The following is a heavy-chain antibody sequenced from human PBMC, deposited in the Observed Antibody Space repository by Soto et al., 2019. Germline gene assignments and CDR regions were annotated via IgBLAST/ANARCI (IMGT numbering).Heavy chain of an antibody. CDR2: ISASTRNT. Sequence: QVQLVQSGGEVKKPGASVKVSCQASGYTFSDYAISWVRQAPGQGLEWMGWISASTRNTDQAQNFQGRVIMSLDTSTYTDDLELRSRRSDDTAVYYFVRRHCSVGSCYACWHFVLCGRGTLVTVSS. D-gene: IGHD2-15*01. J-gene: IGHJ2*01. CDR3: VRRHCSVGSCYACWHFVL. CDR1: GYTFSDYA. V-gene: IGHV1-18*01.